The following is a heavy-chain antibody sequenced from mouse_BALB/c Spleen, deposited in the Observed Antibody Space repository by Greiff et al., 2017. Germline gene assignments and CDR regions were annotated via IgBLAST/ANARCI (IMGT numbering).Heavy chain of an antibody. CDR2: IYPGDGDT. CDR1: GYTFTSYW. D-gene: IGHD4-1*01. J-gene: IGHJ2*01. Sequence: VKVVESGAELARPGASVKLSCKASGYTFTSYWMQWVKQRPGQGLEWIGAIYPGDGDTRYTQKFKGKATLTADKSSSTAYMQLSSLASEDSAVYYCAREETGTRGYYFDDWGQGTTLTVSS. V-gene: IGHV1-87*01. CDR3: AREETGTRGYYFDD.